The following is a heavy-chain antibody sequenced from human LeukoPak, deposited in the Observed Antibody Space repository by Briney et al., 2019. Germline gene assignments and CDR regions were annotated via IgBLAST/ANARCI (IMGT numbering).Heavy chain of an antibody. CDR1: GYAFTSYA. CDR3: ARSAGIFGSGYGAFDI. Sequence: ASVKVSCKASGYAFTSYAMHWVRQAPGQRLEWMGWINAGNGNTKYSREFQGRVTITRDTSASTAYMELSSLRSEDMAVYYCARSAGIFGSGYGAFDIWGQGTMVTVSS. J-gene: IGHJ3*02. CDR2: INAGNGNT. V-gene: IGHV1-3*03. D-gene: IGHD3-22*01.